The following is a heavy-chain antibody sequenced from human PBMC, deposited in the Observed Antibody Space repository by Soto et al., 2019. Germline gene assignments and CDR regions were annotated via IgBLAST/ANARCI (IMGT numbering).Heavy chain of an antibody. V-gene: IGHV4-30-4*01. J-gene: IGHJ4*02. D-gene: IGHD4-17*01. CDR3: AIYGGNSVYFAY. CDR1: CGYISSGDYY. Sequence: SETLSLTYTVSCGYISSGDYYWSWIRQPPGKGLEWIGYIYYSGSTYYNPSLKSRVTISVDTSKNQFSLKLSSVTAADTAAYYCAIYGGNSVYFAYWGQGTLDTVSP. CDR2: IYYSGST.